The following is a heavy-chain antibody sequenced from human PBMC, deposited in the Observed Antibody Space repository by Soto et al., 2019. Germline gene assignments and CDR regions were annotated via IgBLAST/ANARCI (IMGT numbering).Heavy chain of an antibody. CDR3: ARARSVRGVIIPHYCDY. J-gene: IGHJ4*02. V-gene: IGHV4-34*01. Sequence: QVQLQQWGAGLLKPSETLSLTCAVYGGSFSGYYWSWIRQPPGKGLEWIGEINPSGSTNYNPSLKSRVTISVDTCKRQFSLTLSSVTAADTAVYCCARARSVRGVIIPHYCDYWGQGTLVTVSS. CDR2: INPSGST. CDR1: GGSFSGYY. D-gene: IGHD3-10*01.